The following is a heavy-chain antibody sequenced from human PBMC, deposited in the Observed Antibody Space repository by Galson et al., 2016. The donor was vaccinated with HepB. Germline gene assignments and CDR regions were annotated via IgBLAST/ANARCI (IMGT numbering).Heavy chain of an antibody. Sequence: SLRLSCAASGFTFSTYWMTWVRQAPGKGLEWVANIKEDGSERYYADSVRGRFTISRDNAKNSLYLQMNSLRAEDAVVYYCAREPGYNYGFTWGYWGQGTRVTVSS. CDR2: IKEDGSER. D-gene: IGHD5-18*01. CDR3: AREPGYNYGFTWGY. V-gene: IGHV3-7*01. CDR1: GFTFSTYW. J-gene: IGHJ4*02.